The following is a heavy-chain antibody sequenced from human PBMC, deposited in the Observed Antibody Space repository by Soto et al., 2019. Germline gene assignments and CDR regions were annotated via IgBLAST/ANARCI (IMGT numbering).Heavy chain of an antibody. J-gene: IGHJ5*02. CDR2: IYHSGST. CDR3: ARETYSSGWYYWFDP. D-gene: IGHD6-19*01. Sequence: PSETLSLTCAVSGGSISSGGYSWSWIRQPPGKGLEWIGYIYHSGSTYYNPSLKSRVTISVDTSKNQFSLKLTSVTAADTAVYYCARETYSSGWYYWFDPWGQGTLVTVSS. V-gene: IGHV4-30-2*01. CDR1: GGSISSGGYS.